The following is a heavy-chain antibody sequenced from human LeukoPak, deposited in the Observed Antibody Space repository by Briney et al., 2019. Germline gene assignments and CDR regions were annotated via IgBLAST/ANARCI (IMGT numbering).Heavy chain of an antibody. V-gene: IGHV4-30-2*01. CDR1: GGSISSGGYS. CDR2: IYHSGST. Sequence: PSQTLSLTCAVPGGSISSGGYSWSWIRQPPGKGLEWIGYIYHSGSTYYNPSLKSRVTISVDRSKNQFSLKLSSVTAADTAVYYCARAAVVPAAIGWFDPWGQGTLVTVSS. D-gene: IGHD2-2*01. J-gene: IGHJ5*02. CDR3: ARAAVVPAAIGWFDP.